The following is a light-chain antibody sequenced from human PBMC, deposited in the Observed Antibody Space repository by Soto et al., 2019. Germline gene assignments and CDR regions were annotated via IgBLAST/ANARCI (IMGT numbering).Light chain of an antibody. CDR1: QSILYSSNNKNY. V-gene: IGKV4-1*01. Sequence: DIVMTQSPDSLAVSLGERATINCKSSQSILYSSNNKNYLTWYQQKPEQPPKLLIYWASTRESGVPDRFSGSGSGADFILTISSLQAEDVAVYYCQQYYSTPYTFGQGTKLEI. J-gene: IGKJ2*01. CDR2: WAS. CDR3: QQYYSTPYT.